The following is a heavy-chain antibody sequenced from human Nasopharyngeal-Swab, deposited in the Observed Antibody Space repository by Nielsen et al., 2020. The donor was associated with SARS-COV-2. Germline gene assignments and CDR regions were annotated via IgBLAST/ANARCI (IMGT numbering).Heavy chain of an antibody. J-gene: IGHJ4*02. CDR1: GFTFDDFT. V-gene: IGHV3-43*01. Sequence: GESLKISCSASGFTFDDFTMHWVRQAPGKGLEWVSLITSDGDSTSYGDSVKGRFTMSRDNTENSLYLEMNSLRTEDTALYYCAKARGTTVAFDSWGQGTLVTVSS. CDR2: ITSDGDST. CDR3: AKARGTTVAFDS. D-gene: IGHD4-23*01.